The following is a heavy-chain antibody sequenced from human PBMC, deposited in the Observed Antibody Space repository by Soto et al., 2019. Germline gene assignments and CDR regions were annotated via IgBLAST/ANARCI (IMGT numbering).Heavy chain of an antibody. CDR1: GFTFSSCS. Sequence: GGSLSLSCAASGFTFSSCSMGWVRQAPGKGLEWVSDIIDSGGSTYYADSVKGRFTISRDNSKSTLYLQMNSLRAEDTAVYYCAKDRGVEVTTRFFDYWGQGTLVTVSS. CDR3: AKDRGVEVTTRFFDY. V-gene: IGHV3-23*01. D-gene: IGHD4-17*01. CDR2: IIDSGGST. J-gene: IGHJ4*02.